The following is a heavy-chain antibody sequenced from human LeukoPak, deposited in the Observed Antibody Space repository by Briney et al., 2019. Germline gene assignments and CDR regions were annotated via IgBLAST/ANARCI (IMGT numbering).Heavy chain of an antibody. CDR2: IKQDGSEK. D-gene: IGHD6-19*01. CDR3: ARAVAGTNYYYYYYMDV. CDR1: GFTFYDYG. J-gene: IGHJ6*03. Sequence: GGSLRLSCAASGFTFYDYGMSWVRQAPGKGLEWVANIKQDGSEKYYVDSVKGRFTISRDNAKNSLYLQMNSLRAEDTAVYYCARAVAGTNYYYYYYMDVWGKGTTVTVSS. V-gene: IGHV3-7*01.